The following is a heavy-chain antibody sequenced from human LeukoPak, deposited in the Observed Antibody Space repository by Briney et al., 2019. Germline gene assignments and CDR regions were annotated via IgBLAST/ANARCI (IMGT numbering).Heavy chain of an antibody. CDR1: GGSISSGSYY. Sequence: SQTLSLTCTVSGGSISSGSYYWGWIHQPPGKGLEWIGSIYYSGSTYYNPSLKSRVTISVDTSKNQFSLKLSSVTAADTAVYYCARDNYGSGSYYNRYYYYMDVWGKGTTVTISS. D-gene: IGHD3-10*01. CDR2: IYYSGST. J-gene: IGHJ6*03. V-gene: IGHV4-39*02. CDR3: ARDNYGSGSYYNRYYYYMDV.